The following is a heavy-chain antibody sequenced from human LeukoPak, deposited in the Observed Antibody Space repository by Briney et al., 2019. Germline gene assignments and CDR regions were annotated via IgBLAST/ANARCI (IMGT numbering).Heavy chain of an antibody. CDR1: GFTFNNYA. CDR2: ISGSGDTT. J-gene: IGHJ4*02. Sequence: TGGSLRLSCAASGFTFNNYAMSWVRQAPGKGPEWVSAISGSGDTTNYADSVRGRFTISRDNSKNTVYLQMHSLRVDDTAVYYCGKGRSMLGELSGDYWGQGTLVTVSS. V-gene: IGHV3-23*01. CDR3: GKGRSMLGELSGDY. D-gene: IGHD3-10*02.